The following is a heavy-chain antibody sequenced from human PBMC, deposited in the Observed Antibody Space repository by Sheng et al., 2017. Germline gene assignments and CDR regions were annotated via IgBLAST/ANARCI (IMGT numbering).Heavy chain of an antibody. CDR3: ARDHEGRPFDD. D-gene: IGHD3-10*01. CDR2: IHTNGNT. CDR1: GFTVSDNH. J-gene: IGHJ4*02. Sequence: EVQLVESGGGLIQPGGSLRLSCAASGFTVSDNHMSWVRQAPGMGLEWLSLIHTNGNTYYTDSVKGRFTISRDISKNTLYLQMSSLRAEDTALYYCARDHEGRPFDDWGQGTLVTVSS. V-gene: IGHV3-53*01.